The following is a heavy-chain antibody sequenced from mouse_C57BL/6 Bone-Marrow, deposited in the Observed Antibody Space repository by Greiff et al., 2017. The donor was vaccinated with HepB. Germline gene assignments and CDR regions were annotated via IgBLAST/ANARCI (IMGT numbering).Heavy chain of an antibody. CDR2: IDPSDSET. V-gene: IGHV1-52*01. CDR3: ARGWLLPRAY. CDR1: GYTFTSYW. J-gene: IGHJ3*01. D-gene: IGHD2-3*01. Sequence: VQLQQSGAELVRPGSSVKLSCKASGYTFTSYWMHWVKQRPIQGLEWIGNIDPSDSETHYNQKFKDKATLTVDKSSSTAYMQLSSLTSEDSAVYYCARGWLLPRAYWGQGTLVTVSA.